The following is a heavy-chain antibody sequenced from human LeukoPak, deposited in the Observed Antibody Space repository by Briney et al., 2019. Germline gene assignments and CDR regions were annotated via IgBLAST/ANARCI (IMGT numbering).Heavy chain of an antibody. CDR3: ARDWASSWYLLGHTYYFDY. V-gene: IGHV1-18*01. CDR1: GYTFTSYG. Sequence: AASVKVSCKASGYTFTSYGISWVRQAPGQGLEWMGWISAYNGNTNYAQKLQGRVTMTTDTSTSTAYMELRSLRSDDTAVYYCARDWASSWYLLGHTYYFDYWGQGTLVTVSS. D-gene: IGHD6-13*01. J-gene: IGHJ4*02. CDR2: ISAYNGNT.